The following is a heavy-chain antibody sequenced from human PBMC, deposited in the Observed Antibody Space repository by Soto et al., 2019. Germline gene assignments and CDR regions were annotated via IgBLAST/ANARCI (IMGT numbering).Heavy chain of an antibody. CDR1: GGSVSSGSYY. D-gene: IGHD3-10*02. Sequence: PSETLSLTCTVSGGSVSSGSYYWSWIRQPPGKGLEWIGYIYYSGSTNYNPSLKSRVTISVDTSKNQFSLKLSSVTAADTAVYYCARDVRLWAPSGRDVGGKGPTV. J-gene: IGHJ6*04. CDR2: IYYSGST. V-gene: IGHV4-61*01. CDR3: ARDVRLWAPSGRDV.